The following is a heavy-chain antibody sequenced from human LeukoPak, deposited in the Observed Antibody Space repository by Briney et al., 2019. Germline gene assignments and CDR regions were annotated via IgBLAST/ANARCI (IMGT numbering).Heavy chain of an antibody. J-gene: IGHJ4*02. CDR1: GGTFSSYA. Sequence: ASVKVSCKASGGTFSSYAISWVRQAPGQGHEWMGRIIPILGIANYAQKFQGRVTITADKSTSTAYMELSSLRSEDTAVYYCARANSGIVGATTVDYWGQGTLVTVSS. V-gene: IGHV1-69*04. CDR2: IIPILGIA. CDR3: ARANSGIVGATTVDY. D-gene: IGHD1-26*01.